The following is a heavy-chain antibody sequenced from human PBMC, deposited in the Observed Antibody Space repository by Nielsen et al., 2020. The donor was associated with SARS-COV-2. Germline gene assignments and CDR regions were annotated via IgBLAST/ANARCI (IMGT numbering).Heavy chain of an antibody. CDR2: ISAYNGNT. V-gene: IGHV1-18*04. J-gene: IGHJ6*03. D-gene: IGHD5-18*01. CDR1: GYTFTSYG. CDR3: ARDAPPRYSYGIWYYYYYMDV. Sequence: ASVKVSCKASGYTFTSYGISWVRQAPGQGLEWMGWISAYNGNTNYAQKLQGRVTMTTDTSTSTAYMELRSLRSDDTAVYYCARDAPPRYSYGIWYYYYYMDVWGKGTTVTVSS.